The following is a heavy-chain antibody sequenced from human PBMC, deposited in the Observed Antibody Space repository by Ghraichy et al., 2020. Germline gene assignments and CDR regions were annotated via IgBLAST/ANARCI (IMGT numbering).Heavy chain of an antibody. Sequence: GGYLRLSCVASGLMFGPNTMNWVRQAPGKGLEWVSSISSSTRYVYYADSVKGRFTISRDNAQNSLYLQMNSLRVEDTAVYYCSRGGGAGTPVLYHMDVWGLGTTVTVSS. CDR3: SRGGGAGTPVLYHMDV. J-gene: IGHJ6*02. V-gene: IGHV3-21*01. CDR1: GLMFGPNT. D-gene: IGHD6-19*01. CDR2: ISSSTRYV.